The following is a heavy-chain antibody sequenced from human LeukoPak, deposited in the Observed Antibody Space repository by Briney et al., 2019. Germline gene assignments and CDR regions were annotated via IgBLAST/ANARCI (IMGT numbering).Heavy chain of an antibody. J-gene: IGHJ6*02. CDR1: GGSISSYY. D-gene: IGHD6-13*01. CDR3: ARGNSSSWYYYYYGMAV. Sequence: SETLSLTCTVSGGSISSYYWSWIRQPPGKGLEWSGYIYYSGSTNYNPSLKSRVTISVDTSKNQFSLKLSSVTAADTAVYYCARGNSSSWYYYYYGMAVWGQGTTVTVSS. V-gene: IGHV4-59*08. CDR2: IYYSGST.